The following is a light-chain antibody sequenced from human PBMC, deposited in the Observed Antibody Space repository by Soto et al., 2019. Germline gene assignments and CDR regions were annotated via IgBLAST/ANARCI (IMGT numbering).Light chain of an antibody. CDR1: QSISNS. Sequence: DIQMTQSPSSLSASVGDRVTITCRASQSISNSLNWYQLKLGKVPKVLIYGASSLQSGVPSRFSGSGSGTEFTLTISSLQPDDFATYYCQQYHTSSITFGQGTRLEI. V-gene: IGKV1-39*01. CDR2: GAS. J-gene: IGKJ5*01. CDR3: QQYHTSSIT.